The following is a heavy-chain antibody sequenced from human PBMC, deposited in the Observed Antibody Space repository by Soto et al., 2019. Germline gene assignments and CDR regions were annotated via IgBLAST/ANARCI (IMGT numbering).Heavy chain of an antibody. CDR3: VKSRGGYSFYHFYGLDV. D-gene: IGHD5-12*01. Sequence: AGGSLRLSCSASGFTFSSYAMHWVRQAPGKGLEYVSAISSNGGSTYYADSVKGRFTISRDNSKNTLYLQMSSLRAEDTAVYYSVKSRGGYSFYHFYGLDVWGQGTTVTV. V-gene: IGHV3-64D*06. CDR1: GFTFSSYA. J-gene: IGHJ6*02. CDR2: ISSNGGST.